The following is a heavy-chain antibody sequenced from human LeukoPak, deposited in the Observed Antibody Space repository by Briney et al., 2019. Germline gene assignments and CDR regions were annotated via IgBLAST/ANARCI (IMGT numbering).Heavy chain of an antibody. Sequence: PGGSLRLSCAASGFTFSRYGIHCVPHAPGEGLEGVAFIRYDGSKKYYADSVKARLPIPRHNPKNTLYLQMNSLSPEDTAVYSCAKDREGRWLQSTRPFVDYWGQGTLVTVFS. CDR1: GFTFSRYG. V-gene: IGHV3-30*02. J-gene: IGHJ4*02. D-gene: IGHD5-24*01. CDR3: AKDREGRWLQSTRPFVDY. CDR2: IRYDGSKK.